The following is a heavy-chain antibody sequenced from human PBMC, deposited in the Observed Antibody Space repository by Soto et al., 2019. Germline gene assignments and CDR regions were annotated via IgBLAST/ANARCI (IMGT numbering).Heavy chain of an antibody. CDR1: GYYFTDYR. Sequence: PGESLKISCQASGYYFTDYRIDWVRQMPGKGLEWMGIIHPRDSDTKYSPSFQGHVTFSVDTSISTAFLQWNSLKASDSAIYYCARQHYDFWSGSDIGSSYFDFWGRGTQVTVSS. CDR3: ARQHYDFWSGSDIGSSYFDF. J-gene: IGHJ2*01. D-gene: IGHD3-3*01. V-gene: IGHV5-51*01. CDR2: IHPRDSDT.